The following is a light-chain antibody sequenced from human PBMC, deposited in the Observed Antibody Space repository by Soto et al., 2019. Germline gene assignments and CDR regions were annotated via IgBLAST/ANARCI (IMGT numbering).Light chain of an antibody. J-gene: IGKJ1*01. Sequence: DIQMTQSPSSLSASGGDRVTVTCRASQSISTYVNWYQHKPGKAPKVVIYAASTLRSVVPSRFSGSGSGTDFTLNINNLQPDDIATYYCQQNYRAPWTFGQGTKVEVK. CDR1: QSISTY. CDR2: AAS. CDR3: QQNYRAPWT. V-gene: IGKV1-39*01.